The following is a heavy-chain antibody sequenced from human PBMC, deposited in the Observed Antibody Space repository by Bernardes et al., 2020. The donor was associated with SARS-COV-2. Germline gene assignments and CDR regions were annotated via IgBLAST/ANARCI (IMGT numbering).Heavy chain of an antibody. D-gene: IGHD2-15*01. J-gene: IGHJ4*02. CDR2: ISSSSNSI. V-gene: IGHV3-21*01. CDR3: ARGCSGGYCYWD. Sequence: GGSLRLSCAASGFSFSSYSMNWGRQAPGKGLEWVSSISSSSNSIYYADSVKGRFTISRDNAKNSLYLQMNSLRAEDTAVYYCARGCSGGYCYWDWGQGTLVTVSS. CDR1: GFSFSSYS.